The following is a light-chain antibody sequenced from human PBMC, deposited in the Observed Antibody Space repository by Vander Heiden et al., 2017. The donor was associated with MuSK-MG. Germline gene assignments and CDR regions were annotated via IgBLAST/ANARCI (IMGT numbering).Light chain of an antibody. CDR2: EVT. CDR1: SSDVGSYNL. Sequence: QSALTQPASVSGSPGQSITISCTGTSSDVGSYNLVSWYQQHPGKARKLMIFEVTKRASGVSNRFSGSKSGNTASLTISGLQAEDEADYFCWSYAGSNTQVFGGGTKLTVL. J-gene: IGLJ3*02. V-gene: IGLV2-23*02. CDR3: WSYAGSNTQV.